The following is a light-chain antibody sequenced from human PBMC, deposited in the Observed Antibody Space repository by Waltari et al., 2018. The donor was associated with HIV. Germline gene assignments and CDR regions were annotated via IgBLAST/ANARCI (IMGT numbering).Light chain of an antibody. V-gene: IGKV3-11*01. J-gene: IGKJ5*01. CDR1: QSVSAY. Sequence: EIVLTQSTDTLSLSPGERATLSCRASQSVSAYLAWYQQKPCQAPRLLIYGASSRATGIPARFSGSGSGTDFTLTISRLEPGDFAVYYCQHRSNWPITFGQGTRLEIK. CDR2: GAS. CDR3: QHRSNWPIT.